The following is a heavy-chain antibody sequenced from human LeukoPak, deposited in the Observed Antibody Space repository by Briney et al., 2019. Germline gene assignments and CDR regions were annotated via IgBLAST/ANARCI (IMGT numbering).Heavy chain of an antibody. CDR1: GLTFSSHW. D-gene: IGHD1-26*01. CDR2: ITNDGSST. J-gene: IGHJ4*02. CDR3: ARDRVGATPFSFDY. V-gene: IGHV3-74*01. Sequence: GGSLRLSCAASGLTFSSHWMHWVRQAPGKGLVWVSRITNDGSSTTYADSVKGRFTISRDNAKNMLYLQVNSLRAEDTAVYYCARDRVGATPFSFDYWGQGTLVTVSS.